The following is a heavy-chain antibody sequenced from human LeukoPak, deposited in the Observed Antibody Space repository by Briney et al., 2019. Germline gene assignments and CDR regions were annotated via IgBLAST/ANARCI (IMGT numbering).Heavy chain of an antibody. V-gene: IGHV3-7*04. Sequence: GGSLRLSCAASGFTFSRYWMSWVRQAPGKGLEWVGNIEEDGGEKYYVDSVKGRFTISRDNAKNSPYLQMNSLRAEDTAVYYCARDCVIVGAPCYDYWGQGTLVTVSS. CDR3: ARDCVIVGAPCYDY. CDR1: GFTFSRYW. D-gene: IGHD1-26*01. J-gene: IGHJ4*02. CDR2: IEEDGGEK.